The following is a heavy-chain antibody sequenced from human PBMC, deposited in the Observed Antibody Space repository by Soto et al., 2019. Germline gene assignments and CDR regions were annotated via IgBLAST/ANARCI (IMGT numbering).Heavy chain of an antibody. Sequence: EVQLVESGGGLVKPGGSLRLSCAASGFTFSSYSMNWVRQAPGKGLEWVSSISSSSSYIYYADSVKGRFTISRDNAKNSLYLQMNSLRAEDTAVYYCAREVYYDSSGELGGMDVWGQGTTVTVSS. V-gene: IGHV3-21*01. D-gene: IGHD3-22*01. CDR1: GFTFSSYS. CDR3: AREVYYDSSGELGGMDV. CDR2: ISSSSSYI. J-gene: IGHJ6*02.